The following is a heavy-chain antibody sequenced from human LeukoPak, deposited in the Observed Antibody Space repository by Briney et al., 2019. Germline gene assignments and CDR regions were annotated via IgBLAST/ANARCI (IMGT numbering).Heavy chain of an antibody. CDR3: ASGLLSLSSWFDP. D-gene: IGHD2-15*01. CDR1: GFTFSSYR. J-gene: IGHJ5*02. Sequence: TGGSLRLSCAASGFTFSSYRMNWVRQAPGKGLEWVSYISSSSSTIYYADSVKGRFTISRDNAKNSLYLQMNSLRAEDTAVYYCASGLLSLSSWFDPWGQGTLVTVSS. CDR2: ISSSSSTI. V-gene: IGHV3-48*01.